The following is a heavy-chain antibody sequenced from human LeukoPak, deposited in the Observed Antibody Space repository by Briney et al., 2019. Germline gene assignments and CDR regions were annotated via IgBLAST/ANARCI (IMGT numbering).Heavy chain of an antibody. CDR2: ISYDGSNK. J-gene: IGHJ4*02. V-gene: IGHV3-30*04. CDR1: GFTFSSYA. CDR3: ARSIAVAGTFDY. D-gene: IGHD6-19*01. Sequence: GGSLRLSCAASGFTFSSYAMQWVRQAPGKGLEWEAVISYDGSNKYYADSVKGRFTISRDNSKNTLYLQMNSLRDEDTAVYYCARSIAVAGTFDYWGQGTLVTVSS.